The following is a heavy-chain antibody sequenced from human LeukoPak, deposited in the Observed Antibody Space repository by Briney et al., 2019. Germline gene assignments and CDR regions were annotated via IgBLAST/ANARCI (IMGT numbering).Heavy chain of an antibody. CDR1: GFTFSSYA. Sequence: PGGSLRLSCAASGFTFSSYAMSWVRQAPGKGLEWVSAISGSGGDTYYADSVKGRFSISRDNSKNTLNLQMNSLRAEDTAVYYCAKSRADFWSSSDAWGKGTTVTVSS. D-gene: IGHD3-3*01. CDR3: AKSRADFWSSSDA. J-gene: IGHJ6*04. CDR2: ISGSGGDT. V-gene: IGHV3-23*01.